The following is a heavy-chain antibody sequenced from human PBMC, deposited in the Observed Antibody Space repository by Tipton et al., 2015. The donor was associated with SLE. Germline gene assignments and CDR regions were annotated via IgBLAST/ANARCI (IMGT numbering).Heavy chain of an antibody. V-gene: IGHV4-34*01. CDR2: SNPSGST. Sequence: TLSLTCAVYGGSFSGYYWSWIRQPPGKGLEWIGESNPSGSTNYNPSLKSRLSMSIDTSKNQFSLNLSSVTAADAAVYYCALRILVVGGEESDIWGQGTKVTVS. CDR1: GGSFSGYY. J-gene: IGHJ3*02. CDR3: ALRILVVGGEESDI. D-gene: IGHD2-15*01.